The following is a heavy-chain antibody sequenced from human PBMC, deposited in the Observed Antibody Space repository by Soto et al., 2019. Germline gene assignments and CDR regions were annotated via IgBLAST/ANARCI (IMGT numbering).Heavy chain of an antibody. CDR3: ARDPGLVDHYYYGMDV. Sequence: ESGGGVVQPGRSLRLSCAASGFTFRSYGMHWVRQAPGKGLEWVAVIWYDGSNKYYADSVKGRFTISRDNSKNTLYLQMNSLRAEDTAVYYCARDPGLVDHYYYGMDVWGQGTTVTVSS. J-gene: IGHJ6*02. CDR2: IWYDGSNK. V-gene: IGHV3-33*01. CDR1: GFTFRSYG.